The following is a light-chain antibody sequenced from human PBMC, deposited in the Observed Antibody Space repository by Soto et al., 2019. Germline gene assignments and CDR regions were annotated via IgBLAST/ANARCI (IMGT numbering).Light chain of an antibody. CDR3: AAWDDSLNGAV. CDR1: SSNIGSNT. J-gene: IGLJ7*01. CDR2: SNN. V-gene: IGLV1-44*01. Sequence: QSVLTQPPSASGTPGQRVTISCSGSSSNIGSNTISWYQQLPGTAPNLLIYSNNQRPSGVPDRFSGSKSGTSASLAISGLQSEDEADDYCAAWDDSLNGAVFGGGTQLTVL.